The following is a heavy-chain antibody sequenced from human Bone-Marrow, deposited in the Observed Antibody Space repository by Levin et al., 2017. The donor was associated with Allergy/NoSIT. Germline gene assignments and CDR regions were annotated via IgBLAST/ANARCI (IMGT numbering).Heavy chain of an antibody. V-gene: IGHV3-74*01. CDR1: GFAVSNFW. D-gene: IGHD1-14*01. J-gene: IGHJ4*02. CDR2: ISADGKST. CDR3: ARDNPDY. Sequence: GGSLRLSCAASGFAVSNFWMHWVRQAPGKGLVWLSRISADGKSTHYADSVKGRFTISRDIAKNTVYLQMNRLRAEDAALYYCARDNPDYWGQGTLVTVSS.